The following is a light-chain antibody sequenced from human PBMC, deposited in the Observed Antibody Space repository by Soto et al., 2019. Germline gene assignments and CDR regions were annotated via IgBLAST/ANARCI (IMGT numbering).Light chain of an antibody. CDR2: SNN. V-gene: IGLV1-44*01. J-gene: IGLJ1*01. CDR3: AAWDDSLSGYV. Sequence: QSVLTQPPSASGTPGQRVTISCSGSRSNIGSNTVNWYQQLPGTAPKLLIYSNNQRPSGVPDRFSGSKSGTSASLAISGLQSEDEADYYCAAWDDSLSGYVFGPGTKVTVL. CDR1: RSNIGSNT.